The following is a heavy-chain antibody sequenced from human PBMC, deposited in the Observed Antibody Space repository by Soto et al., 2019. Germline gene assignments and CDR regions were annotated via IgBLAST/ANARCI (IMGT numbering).Heavy chain of an antibody. CDR1: GGSISSYY. D-gene: IGHD3-10*01. J-gene: IGHJ5*02. CDR2: IYYSGGT. Sequence: PSETLSLTCTVSGGSISSYYWSWIRQPPGKGLEWIGYIYYSGGTNYNPSLKSRVTISVDTSKNQFSLKLSSVTAADTAVYYCARGSYGSGSYYLPGDNWFGPWGQGTLVTVSS. V-gene: IGHV4-59*01. CDR3: ARGSYGSGSYYLPGDNWFGP.